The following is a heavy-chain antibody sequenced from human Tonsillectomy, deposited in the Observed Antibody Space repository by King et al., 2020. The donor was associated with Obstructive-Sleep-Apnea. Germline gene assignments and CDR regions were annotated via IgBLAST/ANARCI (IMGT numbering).Heavy chain of an antibody. D-gene: IGHD1-26*01. CDR3: ARGAHIIVGAIVAFDI. J-gene: IGHJ3*02. Sequence: VQLVESGGGVVQPGRSLRLSCAASGFTFSSYGMHWVRQAPGKGLEWVAVIWYDGSNKYYADSVKGRFTISRDNSKNTLYLQMNSLRAEDTAVYYCARGAHIIVGAIVAFDIWGQGTMITVSS. V-gene: IGHV3-33*01. CDR2: IWYDGSNK. CDR1: GFTFSSYG.